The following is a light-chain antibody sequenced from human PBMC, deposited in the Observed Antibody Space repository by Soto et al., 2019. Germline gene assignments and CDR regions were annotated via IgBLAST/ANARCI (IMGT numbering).Light chain of an antibody. CDR1: SGSVSTNYY. Sequence: QTVVTQEPSFSVSPGGTVTLTCGLTSGSVSTNYYPSWYQQTPGQAPRTLIYSTNIRSYGVPDRFSGSILGNKAALTITGAQADDESDYYCVLFIGSGVSLFGGGTKLTVL. CDR2: STN. CDR3: VLFIGSGVSL. J-gene: IGLJ3*02. V-gene: IGLV8-61*01.